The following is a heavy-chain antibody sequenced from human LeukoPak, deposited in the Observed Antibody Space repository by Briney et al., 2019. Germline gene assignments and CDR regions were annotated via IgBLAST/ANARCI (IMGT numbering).Heavy chain of an antibody. J-gene: IGHJ6*03. V-gene: IGHV3-7*01. CDR2: IKEDGSEK. D-gene: IGHD1-14*01. CDR1: GFTFSNYW. Sequence: PGGSLRLSCAASGFTFSNYWMTWVRQAPGKGLEWVASIKEDGSEKYYVDSVKGRFTISRDNAENSLYLQMNSLRAEDTAVYYCARVGNLYYYYIDVWGKGTTVTVSS. CDR3: ARVGNLYYYYIDV.